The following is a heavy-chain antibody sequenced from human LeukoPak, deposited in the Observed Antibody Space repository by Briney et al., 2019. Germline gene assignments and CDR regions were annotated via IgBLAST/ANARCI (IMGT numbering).Heavy chain of an antibody. J-gene: IGHJ4*02. CDR2: ISSSSSAI. V-gene: IGHV3-48*01. CDR3: ARDTYYDLWSIPLGC. D-gene: IGHD3-3*01. Sequence: GGSLRLSCAASGFTFSSDSMNWVREAPGEGLERVSYISSSSSAIYYADSVKGRLTISRDNAKNSLYLQMTRPRAEDTAVYYCARDTYYDLWSIPLGCWGQGTLVTVSS. CDR1: GFTFSSDS.